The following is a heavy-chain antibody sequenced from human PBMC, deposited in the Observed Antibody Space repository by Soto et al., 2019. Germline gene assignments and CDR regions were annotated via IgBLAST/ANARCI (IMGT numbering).Heavy chain of an antibody. J-gene: IGHJ4*02. Sequence: QVQLVESGGGVVQPGRSLRLSCAASGFTFSSYAMHWVRQAPGKGLEWVAVISYDGSNKYYADSVKGRLTISRDNSKNTLYLQMNSLRAEDTAVYYCARDRGGYSGYDLGGFDYWGQGTLVTVSS. V-gene: IGHV3-30-3*01. CDR3: ARDRGGYSGYDLGGFDY. CDR2: ISYDGSNK. D-gene: IGHD5-12*01. CDR1: GFTFSSYA.